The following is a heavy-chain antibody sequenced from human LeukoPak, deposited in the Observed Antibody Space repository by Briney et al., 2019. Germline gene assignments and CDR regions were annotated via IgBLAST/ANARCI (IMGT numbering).Heavy chain of an antibody. CDR3: AGHRYCNSPTCLPGV. D-gene: IGHD2/OR15-2a*01. CDR1: GFTFTSYG. CDR2: ISGSGGST. Sequence: GGSLRLSCAASGFTFTSYGMSWVPQAPGKGLEWVSAISGSGGSTYYADSVKGRFTISRDNSKNTLYLQINSLRAEDTAVYYCAGHRYCNSPTCLPGVWGKGTTVTVSS. V-gene: IGHV3-23*01. J-gene: IGHJ6*04.